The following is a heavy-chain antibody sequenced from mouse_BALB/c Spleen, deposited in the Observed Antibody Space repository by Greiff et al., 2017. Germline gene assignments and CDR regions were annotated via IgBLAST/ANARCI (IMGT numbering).Heavy chain of an antibody. CDR1: GFTFSSYT. CDR3: TGGRAY. CDR2: ISSGGSYT. J-gene: IGHJ3*01. Sequence: EVKLVESGGGLVKPGGSLKLSCAASGFTFSSYTMSWVRQTPEKRLEWVATISSGGSYTYYPDSVKGRFTISRDNAKNTLYLQMSSLKSEDTAMYYCTGGRAYWGQGTLVTVSA. V-gene: IGHV5-6-4*01.